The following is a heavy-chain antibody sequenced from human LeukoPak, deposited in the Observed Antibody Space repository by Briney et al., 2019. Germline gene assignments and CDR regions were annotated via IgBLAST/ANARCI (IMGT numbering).Heavy chain of an antibody. CDR1: GGSISSSSYY. V-gene: IGHV4-39*07. J-gene: IGHJ4*02. Sequence: SETLFLTCTVSGGSISSSSYYWGWIRQPPGKGLEWIGSIYYSGSTYYNPSLKSRVTISVDTSKNQFSLKLSSVTAADTAVYYCARIGGDFDYWGQGTLVTVSS. CDR2: IYYSGST. CDR3: ARIGGDFDY.